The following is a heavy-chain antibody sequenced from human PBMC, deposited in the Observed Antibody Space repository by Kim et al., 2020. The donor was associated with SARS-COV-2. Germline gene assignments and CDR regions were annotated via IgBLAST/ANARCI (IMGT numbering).Heavy chain of an antibody. Sequence: AGSGRGRFTIYRENSENMVYLQMSSLRAEDTAVYYCAKEAGGSGWYTIDYWGQGSLVTVSS. CDR3: AKEAGGSGWYTIDY. V-gene: IGHV3-23*01. J-gene: IGHJ4*02. D-gene: IGHD6-19*01.